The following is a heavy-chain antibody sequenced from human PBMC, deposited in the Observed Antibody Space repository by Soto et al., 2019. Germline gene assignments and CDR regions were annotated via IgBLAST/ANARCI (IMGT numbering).Heavy chain of an antibody. V-gene: IGHV4-59*01. Sequence: PSETLSLTCTVSGGSINSYFCSWIRQPPGKGLEWIGYVHDSGSTKYNPSLKSRVIISVDTSKNQFSLKLSSVTAADTAVYYCERFRDGYTFDSCGQGPLVTVSS. D-gene: IGHD3-3*01. CDR3: ERFRDGYTFDS. CDR2: VHDSGST. J-gene: IGHJ4*02. CDR1: GGSINSYF.